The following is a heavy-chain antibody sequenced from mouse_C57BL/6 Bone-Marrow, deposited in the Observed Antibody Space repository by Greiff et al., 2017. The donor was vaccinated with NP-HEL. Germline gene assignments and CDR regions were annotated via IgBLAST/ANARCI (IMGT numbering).Heavy chain of an antibody. V-gene: IGHV7-3*01. D-gene: IGHD1-1*01. Sequence: EVKLVESGGGLVQPGGSLSLSCAASGFTFTDYYMSWVRQPPGKALEWLGFIRNKANGYTTEYSASVKGRFTISRDNSQSILYLQMNALRAEDSATYYCARYGYYGRRAMDYWGQGTSVTVSS. CDR2: IRNKANGYTT. J-gene: IGHJ4*01. CDR1: GFTFTDYY. CDR3: ARYGYYGRRAMDY.